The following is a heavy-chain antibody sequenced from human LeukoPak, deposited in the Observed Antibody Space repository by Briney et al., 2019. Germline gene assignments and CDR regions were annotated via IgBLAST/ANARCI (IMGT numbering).Heavy chain of an antibody. CDR2: ISSSSSYI. D-gene: IGHD3-10*01. V-gene: IGHV3-21*04. J-gene: IGHJ4*02. CDR1: GFTFSSYS. CDR3: TRDGEGASHY. Sequence: GGSLRLSCAASGFTFSSYSMNWVRQAPGKGLEWVSSISSSSSYIYYADSVKGRFTISRDNAKNSLYLQMNSLRVDDTAVYYCTRDGEGASHYWGQGTLVTASS.